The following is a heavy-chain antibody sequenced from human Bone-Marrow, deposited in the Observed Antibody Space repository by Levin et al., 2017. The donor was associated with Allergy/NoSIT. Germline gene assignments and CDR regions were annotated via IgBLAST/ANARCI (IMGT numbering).Heavy chain of an antibody. CDR2: INHGGSA. V-gene: IGHV4-34*01. J-gene: IGHJ6*02. Sequence: SETLSLTCNVSGGSSIGSLPTYYWTWIRQTPGKGLEWIGEINHGGSANYNPSLKSRVTISVDTSVTQFSLKLTSVTAADTALYFCARARFLQWSQDYYGLEVWGQGTTVTVSS. CDR3: ARARFLQWSQDYYGLEV. CDR1: GGSSIGSLPTYY. D-gene: IGHD3-3*01.